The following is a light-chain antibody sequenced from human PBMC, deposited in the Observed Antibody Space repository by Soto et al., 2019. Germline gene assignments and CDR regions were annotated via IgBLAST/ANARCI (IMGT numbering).Light chain of an antibody. CDR2: EVS. CDR1: SSDVGGYNY. V-gene: IGLV2-14*01. Sequence: QSALTQPASVSGSPGQSITISCTGTSSDVGGYNYVSWSQHHPGKAPKLMIYEVSHRPSGVSNRFSGSKSGNTASLTISGLQAEDEADYYCRSYTTPNTYVFGTGTQLTVL. J-gene: IGLJ1*01. CDR3: RSYTTPNTYV.